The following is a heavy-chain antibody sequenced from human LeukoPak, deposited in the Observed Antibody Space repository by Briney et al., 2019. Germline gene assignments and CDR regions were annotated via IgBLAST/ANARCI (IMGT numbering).Heavy chain of an antibody. D-gene: IGHD6-6*01. CDR3: VRESSSGAFDI. J-gene: IGHJ3*02. CDR2: IGTAGDT. CDR1: GFTFSIYD. V-gene: IGHV3-13*01. Sequence: PGGSLRLSCAASGFTFSIYDMHWVPQATGKGLECVSAIGTAGDTYYPGSVKGRFTISRENAKNSLFLQMNSLRAGDTAVYYSVRESSSGAFDIWGQGTMVTVSS.